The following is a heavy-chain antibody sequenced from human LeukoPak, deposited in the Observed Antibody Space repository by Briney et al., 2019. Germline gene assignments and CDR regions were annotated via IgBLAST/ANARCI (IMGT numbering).Heavy chain of an antibody. D-gene: IGHD3-16*01. CDR2: ISISGATT. V-gene: IGHV3-23*01. Sequence: PGGSLRLSCAASGFTFSNYAMSWVRQAPGRGLGWVSVISISGATTYTAHSVKGRFTISRDNSKNTLYLQVDSLRAEDTAVYYCAKGLWGAYYYGMDVWGQGPTVTVS. CDR3: AKGLWGAYYYGMDV. J-gene: IGHJ6*02. CDR1: GFTFSNYA.